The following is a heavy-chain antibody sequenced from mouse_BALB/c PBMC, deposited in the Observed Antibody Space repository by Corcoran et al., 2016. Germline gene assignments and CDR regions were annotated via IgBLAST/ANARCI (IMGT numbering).Heavy chain of an antibody. CDR3: ARSVQERGFAY. V-gene: IGHV14-3*02. Sequence: EVQLQQSGAELVKPGASVKLSCTASGFNIKDTYMHWVKQRPEQGLEWIGRIDPANCNTKYDPKFQGKATITADTSSNTAYLQLSSLTSEDTAVYYCARSVQERGFAYWGQGTLVTVSA. CDR2: IDPANCNT. J-gene: IGHJ3*01. D-gene: IGHD1-1*01. CDR1: GFNIKDTY.